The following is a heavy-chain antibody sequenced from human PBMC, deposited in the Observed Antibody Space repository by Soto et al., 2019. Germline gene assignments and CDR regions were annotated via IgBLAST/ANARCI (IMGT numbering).Heavy chain of an antibody. CDR1: GGPINSPDYY. D-gene: IGHD6-13*01. V-gene: IGHV4-30-4*01. Sequence: PSETLSLTCNVSGGPINSPDYYWSWIRQSPGKGLEWIGYLYFNGGTQYNPSLRTPVSMSLDTSKKHFSLKMRSVTAADTAVYYCARGISKYSSWYEPPPWFDACGQGALVTVSS. J-gene: IGHJ5*02. CDR3: ARGISKYSSWYEPPPWFDA. CDR2: LYFNGGT.